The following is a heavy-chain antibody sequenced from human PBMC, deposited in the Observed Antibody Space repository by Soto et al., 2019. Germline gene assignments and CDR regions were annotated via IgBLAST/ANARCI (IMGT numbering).Heavy chain of an antibody. CDR2: IYHNGSP. V-gene: IGHV4-4*02. Sequence: PSETLSLTCVVSGGSISSTNWWTWVRQPPGKRLEWIGEIYHNGSPTYSPSLRGRATISVDKSNNQFSLRLRSVTAADTAVYYCARDKLRFLEWPTPVYYYGMDVWGQGTTVTVSS. J-gene: IGHJ6*02. D-gene: IGHD3-3*01. CDR3: ARDKLRFLEWPTPVYYYGMDV. CDR1: GGSISSTNW.